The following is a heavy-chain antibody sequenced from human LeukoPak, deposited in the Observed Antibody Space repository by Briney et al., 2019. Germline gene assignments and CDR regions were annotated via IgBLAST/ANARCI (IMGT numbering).Heavy chain of an antibody. Sequence: SETLSLTCTVSGGSISSSSYYWGWIRQPPGKGLEWIGSIYYSGGTYYNPSLKSRVTISVDTSKNQFSLKLSSVTAADTAVYYCARGYGDPGIVDYWGQGTLVTVSS. J-gene: IGHJ4*02. D-gene: IGHD4-17*01. CDR1: GGSISSSSYY. V-gene: IGHV4-39*01. CDR2: IYYSGGT. CDR3: ARGYGDPGIVDY.